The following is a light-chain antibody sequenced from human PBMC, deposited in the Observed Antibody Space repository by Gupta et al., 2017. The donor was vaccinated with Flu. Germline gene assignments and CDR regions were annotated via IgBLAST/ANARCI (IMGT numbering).Light chain of an antibody. CDR3: QQANTCLGMYS. V-gene: IGKV1-12*01. Sequence: DIKMTQSPSSMSASVGDRVTITCRASQDISSWLAWYQQKPGKAPKLMIYAASSLQSGVPSRLSGSGSGTDFTLTISSLQPEDFATYYCQQANTCLGMYSFGQGTRLEIK. CDR1: QDISSW. J-gene: IGKJ2*03. CDR2: AAS.